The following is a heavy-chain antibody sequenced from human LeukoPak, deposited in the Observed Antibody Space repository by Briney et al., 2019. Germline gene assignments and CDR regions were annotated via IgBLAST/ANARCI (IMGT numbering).Heavy chain of an antibody. V-gene: IGHV4-59*08. CDR1: GGSISSYY. CDR2: IYYSGST. Sequence: PSETLSLTCTVSGGSISSYYWSWIRQPPGKGLEWIGHIYYSGSTNYNPSLKSRVTISVDTSKNQFSLKLSSVTAADTAVYYCARLKYSSSWFNAFDIWGQGTMVTVSS. D-gene: IGHD6-13*01. J-gene: IGHJ3*02. CDR3: ARLKYSSSWFNAFDI.